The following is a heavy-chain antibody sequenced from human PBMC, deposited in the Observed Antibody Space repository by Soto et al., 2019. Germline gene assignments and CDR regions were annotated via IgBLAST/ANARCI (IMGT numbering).Heavy chain of an antibody. CDR1: GFTFSDHY. Sequence: EVQLVESGGGLVQPGGSLRLSCAASGFTFSDHYMDWVRRAPGRGLEWVGRVRNKANSYATEYAASVKGRFTISRDDSKNSLYLQMNSLETEDTAVYFCARDSVNYYKSFDYWGQGTLVTVS. J-gene: IGHJ4*02. D-gene: IGHD3-10*01. CDR2: VRNKANSYAT. CDR3: ARDSVNYYKSFDY. V-gene: IGHV3-72*01.